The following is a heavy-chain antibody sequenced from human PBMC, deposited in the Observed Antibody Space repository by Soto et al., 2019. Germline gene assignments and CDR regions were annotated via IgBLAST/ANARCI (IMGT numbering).Heavy chain of an antibody. J-gene: IGHJ3*02. CDR2: IYYSGST. V-gene: IGHV4-61*01. Sequence: PSETLSLTCSVSGDSVSSGFYYWTWIRQSPVKGPEWIGNIYYSGSTEYNPSLTSRVTISVDTSKNQFSLKLSSVTAADTAVYYCARPGGSHGAFDIWGQGTMVTVSS. CDR1: GDSVSSGFYY. CDR3: ARPGGSHGAFDI. D-gene: IGHD1-26*01.